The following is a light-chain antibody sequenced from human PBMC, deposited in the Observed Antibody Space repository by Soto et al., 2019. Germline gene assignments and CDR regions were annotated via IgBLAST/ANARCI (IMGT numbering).Light chain of an antibody. CDR3: QHRSNWQVT. J-gene: IGKJ5*01. Sequence: EIVLTQSPATLYLSPGERATLSCRASQSVSTYLACSQQKPGQPPRLLIYDAYNRTTGIPARFSGSGSGTDFTLTISSLEPEDFAVYYCQHRSNWQVTFGQGTRLEI. CDR2: DAY. V-gene: IGKV3-11*01. CDR1: QSVSTY.